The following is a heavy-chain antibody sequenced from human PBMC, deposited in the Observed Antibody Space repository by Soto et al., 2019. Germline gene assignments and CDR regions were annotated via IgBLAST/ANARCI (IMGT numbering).Heavy chain of an antibody. D-gene: IGHD5-12*01. J-gene: IGHJ6*02. CDR2: ISYDGTNK. V-gene: IGHV3-30*18. CDR3: AKVKGRGYNYGDYYYYGMDV. CDR1: GFTFSSHG. Sequence: GGSLRLSCAGSGFTFSSHGMHWVRQAPGKGLEWVAVISYDGTNKYHGESVKGRFTISKDNSKNTVYLQMNRLRAEDTAVYYCAKVKGRGYNYGDYYYYGMDVWGQGTTVTVSS.